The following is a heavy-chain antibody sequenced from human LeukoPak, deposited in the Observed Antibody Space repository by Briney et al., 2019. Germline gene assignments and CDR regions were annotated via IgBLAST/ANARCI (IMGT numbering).Heavy chain of an antibody. V-gene: IGHV1-24*01. CDR1: GYTLTELS. CDR2: FDPEDGET. Sequence: GASVKVSCKVSGYTLTELSMHWARQAPGKGLEWMGGFDPEDGETIYAQKFQGRVTMTEDTSTDTAYMELSSLRSEDTAVYYCATAGGRIQLERSRNPFDYWGQGTLVTVSS. D-gene: IGHD5-18*01. J-gene: IGHJ4*02. CDR3: ATAGGRIQLERSRNPFDY.